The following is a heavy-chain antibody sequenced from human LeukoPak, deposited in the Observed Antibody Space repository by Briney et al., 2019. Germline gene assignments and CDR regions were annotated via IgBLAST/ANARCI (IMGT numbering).Heavy chain of an antibody. CDR3: ATWSTREAFNI. V-gene: IGHV1-2*02. CDR2: INTKNGGT. D-gene: IGHD2-8*01. J-gene: IGHJ3*02. CDR1: GYTFTGYY. Sequence: VASVKVSCKASGYTFTGYYLHWVRQAPGQGLECMGWINTKNGGTNYAQKFQGRVTMTRDTSISTAYMELSRLRSDDTAVYYCATWSTREAFNIWGQGTMVSVSS.